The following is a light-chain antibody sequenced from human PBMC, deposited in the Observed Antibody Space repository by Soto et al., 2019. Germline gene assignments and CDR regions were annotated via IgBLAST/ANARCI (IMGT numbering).Light chain of an antibody. Sequence: IVMTHSPPTLSVSPVDRATLSCRSSESVTSSLAWYQQKPGQPPRLLIYAASTRATDVPARFSGGGSETEFTLTISSLQSEDFAVYYCQQYNNWPPITFGQGTRLEIK. J-gene: IGKJ5*01. V-gene: IGKV3-15*01. CDR2: AAS. CDR3: QQYNNWPPIT. CDR1: ESVTSS.